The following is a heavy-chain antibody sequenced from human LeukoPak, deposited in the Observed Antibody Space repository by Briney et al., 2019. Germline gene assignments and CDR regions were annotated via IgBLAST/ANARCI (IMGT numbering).Heavy chain of an antibody. CDR3: TRDFATVVVIWFDP. Sequence: QAGGSLRLSCTASGFTFGDYAMSWFRQAPGKGLEWVGFIRSKAYGGTTEYAASVKGRFTISRDNSKSIAYLQMNSLETEDTAVYYYTRDFATVVVIWFDPWGQGTLVTVSS. D-gene: IGHD3-22*01. CDR2: IRSKAYGGTT. CDR1: GFTFGDYA. J-gene: IGHJ5*02. V-gene: IGHV3-49*03.